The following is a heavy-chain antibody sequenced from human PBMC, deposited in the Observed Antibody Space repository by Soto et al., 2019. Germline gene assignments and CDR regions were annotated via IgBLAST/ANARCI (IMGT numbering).Heavy chain of an antibody. CDR3: AHLMITYGVVIADDALDE. CDR2: IYWDNDK. D-gene: IGHD3-16*02. J-gene: IGHJ3*01. V-gene: IGHV2-5*02. CDR1: GFSLTTRQVG. Sequence: QITLKESGPTLVEPTQTLTLTCTLSGFSLTTRQVGVGWIRQPPGQALEGLAVIYWDNDKRYSPSLERRLTITNDTSQKQVVLTMTNMDPMDTATYYCAHLMITYGVVIADDALDEWGQGTMVTVAS.